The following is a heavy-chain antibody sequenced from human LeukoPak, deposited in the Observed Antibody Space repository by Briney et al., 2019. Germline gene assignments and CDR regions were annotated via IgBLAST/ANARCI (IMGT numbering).Heavy chain of an antibody. CDR2: FDPEDGET. CDR3: ATRGRVGDY. CDR1: GYTFTGYY. V-gene: IGHV1-24*01. Sequence: ASVKVSCKASGYTFTGYYMHWVRQAPGKGLEWMGGFDPEDGETIYAQKFQGRVTMTEDTSTDPAYMELSSLRSEDTAVYYCATRGRVGDYWGQGTLVTVSS. J-gene: IGHJ4*02. D-gene: IGHD1-26*01.